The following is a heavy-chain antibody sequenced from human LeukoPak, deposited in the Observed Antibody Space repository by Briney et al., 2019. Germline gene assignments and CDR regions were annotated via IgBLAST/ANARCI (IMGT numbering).Heavy chain of an antibody. CDR2: ISSSSSYI. CDR3: ARDLDNWNDVANAFDI. J-gene: IGHJ3*02. V-gene: IGHV3-21*01. Sequence: GGSLRLSCAASGFTFSSYSMNWVRQAPGKGLEWVSSISSSSSYIYYADSVKGRFTISRDNAKNSLYLQMNSLRAEDTAVYYCARDLDNWNDVANAFDIWGQGTMVTVSS. CDR1: GFTFSSYS. D-gene: IGHD1-20*01.